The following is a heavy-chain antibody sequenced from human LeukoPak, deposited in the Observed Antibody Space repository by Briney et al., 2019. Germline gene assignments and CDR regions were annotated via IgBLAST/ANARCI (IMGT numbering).Heavy chain of an antibody. D-gene: IGHD3-22*01. J-gene: IGHJ4*02. Sequence: ASVKVSCKASGYTFTGYYMHWVRQAPGQGLEWMGRINPNSGGTNYAQKFQGRVTMTRDTSISTAYMELSRLRSDDTAVYYCARAREYCYDSSGLDCWGQGTLVTVSS. CDR3: ARAREYCYDSSGLDC. V-gene: IGHV1-2*06. CDR1: GYTFTGYY. CDR2: INPNSGGT.